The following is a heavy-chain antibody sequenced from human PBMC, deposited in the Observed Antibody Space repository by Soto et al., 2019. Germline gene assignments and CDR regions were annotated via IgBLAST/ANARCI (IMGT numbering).Heavy chain of an antibody. J-gene: IGHJ3*02. CDR2: ISSSSSTI. CDR1: GFTFSSYS. D-gene: IGHD2-2*01. V-gene: IGHV3-48*01. CDR3: VRDRLPDIVVVPAANAFDI. Sequence: GGSLRLSCAASGFTFSSYSMNWVRQAPGKGLEWVSYISSSSSTIYYADSVKGRFTISRDNAKNSLYLQMNSLRAEDTAVYYCVRDRLPDIVVVPAANAFDIWGQGTMVTVSS.